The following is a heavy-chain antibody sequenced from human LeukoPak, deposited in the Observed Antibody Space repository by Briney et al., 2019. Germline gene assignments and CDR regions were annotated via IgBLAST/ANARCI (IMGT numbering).Heavy chain of an antibody. CDR1: GGSISSSSYH. CDR2: MFYSGNT. J-gene: IGHJ5*01. V-gene: IGHV4-61*10. D-gene: IGHD2-2*01. Sequence: SETLSLTCTVSGGSISSSSYHWSWIRQPAGKGLEWIGRMFYSGNTDYNPSLKSRLTMSIDTSKNQFSLKLSSVTAADTAVYFCARDQEHCSGTSCYPYWYDSWGQGTLVTVSS. CDR3: ARDQEHCSGTSCYPYWYDS.